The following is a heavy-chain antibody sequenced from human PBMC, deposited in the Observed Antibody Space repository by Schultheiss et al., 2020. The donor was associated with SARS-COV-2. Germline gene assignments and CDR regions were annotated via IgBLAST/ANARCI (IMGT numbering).Heavy chain of an antibody. CDR3: ARGYCSSTSCPHHDAFDI. CDR2: IYYNGNT. D-gene: IGHD2-2*01. CDR1: GYSISRGYY. J-gene: IGHJ3*02. V-gene: IGHV4-38-2*02. Sequence: SETLSLTCTVSGYSISRGYYWGWFRQPPGKGLEWIGYIYYNGNTYYNPSLKSRVAISVDTCKNQFSLKLSSVTAADTAVYYCARGYCSSTSCPHHDAFDIWGQGTMVTVSS.